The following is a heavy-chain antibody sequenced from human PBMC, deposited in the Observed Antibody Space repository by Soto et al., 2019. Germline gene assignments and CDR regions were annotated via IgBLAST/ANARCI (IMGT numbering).Heavy chain of an antibody. CDR1: GGTFSSYA. D-gene: IGHD6-6*01. V-gene: IGHV1-69*01. CDR2: IIPIFGTA. J-gene: IGHJ5*02. CDR3: ARSSSSGFRWSDP. Sequence: GXSVKVSCKASGGTFSSYAISWVRQAPGQGLEWMGGIIPIFGTANYAQKFQGRVTITADESTSTAYMELSSLRSEDTAVYYCARSSSSGFRWSDPWGQGTLVTVSS.